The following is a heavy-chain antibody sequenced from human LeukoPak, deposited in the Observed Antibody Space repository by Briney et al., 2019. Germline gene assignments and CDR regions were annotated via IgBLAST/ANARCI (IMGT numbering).Heavy chain of an antibody. CDR2: ISDDGSYT. J-gene: IGHJ4*02. D-gene: IGHD2-21*01. CDR1: GFSFSSHW. V-gene: IGHV3-74*01. CDR3: ASFGISWRSSY. Sequence: PAGGSLRLSCAASGFSFSSHWVHWVRHAPGKGLVWVSRISDDGSYTSNVDSVKGRFTISRDNVNNMLYLHMNSLRAEDTAVYYCASFGISWRSSYWGQGTLVTVSS.